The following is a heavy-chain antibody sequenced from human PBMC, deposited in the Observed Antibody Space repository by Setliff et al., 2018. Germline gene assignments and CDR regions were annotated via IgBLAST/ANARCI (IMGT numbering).Heavy chain of an antibody. CDR1: GFTFGSSW. V-gene: IGHV3-53*01. J-gene: IGHJ5*01. D-gene: IGHD3-10*01. CDR3: ARDRGGTNPWFDF. CDR2: IYNIGET. Sequence: PGESLKISCAASGFTFGSSWITWVRQAPGKGLEWVSVIYNIGETRYADSVKGRFTISRDKSKNTLYLHLSSLRVEDTATYYCARDRGGTNPWFDFWGQGTQVTVSS.